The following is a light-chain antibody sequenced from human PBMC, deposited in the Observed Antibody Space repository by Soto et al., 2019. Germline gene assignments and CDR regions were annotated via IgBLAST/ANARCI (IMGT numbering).Light chain of an antibody. Sequence: QPVLTQPPSVSGAPGQRVTISCTGNSSNIGAGYDVHWYQQLPGRAPKLLIYGNTNRPSGVPDRFSGSKSGTSASLAITGLQAEDEADYYCLSFDSSLSVVFGGGTKVTVL. J-gene: IGLJ2*01. CDR1: SSNIGAGYD. CDR3: LSFDSSLSVV. V-gene: IGLV1-40*01. CDR2: GNT.